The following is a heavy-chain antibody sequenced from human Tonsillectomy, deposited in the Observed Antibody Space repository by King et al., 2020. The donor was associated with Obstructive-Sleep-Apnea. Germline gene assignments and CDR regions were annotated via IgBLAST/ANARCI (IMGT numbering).Heavy chain of an antibody. J-gene: IGHJ6*02. CDR2: INSDGTTT. D-gene: IGHD2-21*01. V-gene: IGHV3-74*01. Sequence: EVQLVESGGGLVQPGGSLRLSCVASKFTFSNYWMHWVRQAPGKGLVWVSRINSDGTTTIYADSVKGRFTISRDNAKNTLYLQMNSLRAEDTAVYYCAREEPEGIYYYYFYGLHVWGQGTTVTVSS. CDR1: KFTFSNYW. CDR3: AREEPEGIYYYYFYGLHV.